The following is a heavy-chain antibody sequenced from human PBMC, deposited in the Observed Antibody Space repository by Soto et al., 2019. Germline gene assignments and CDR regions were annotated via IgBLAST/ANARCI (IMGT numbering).Heavy chain of an antibody. CDR2: IIPIFGTA. V-gene: IGHV1-69*06. Sequence: GASVKVSCKASGGTFSSYAISWVLQAPGQGLEWMGGIIPIFGTANYAQKFQGRVTITADKSTSTAYMELSSLRSEDTAVYYCASTYYYDSSGHHYYYYGMDVWGQGTTVTVSS. CDR1: GGTFSSYA. D-gene: IGHD3-22*01. J-gene: IGHJ6*02. CDR3: ASTYYYDSSGHHYYYYGMDV.